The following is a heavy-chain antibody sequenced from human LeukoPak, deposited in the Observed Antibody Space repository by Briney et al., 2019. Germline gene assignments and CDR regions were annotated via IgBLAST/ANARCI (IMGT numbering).Heavy chain of an antibody. J-gene: IGHJ4*02. CDR3: ARDIYDSSGYYFSFDY. CDR2: ISYDGTNK. CDR1: GFTFSSYG. V-gene: IGHV3-30*03. Sequence: GRSLRLSCAVSGFTFSSYGMHWVRQAPGKGLEWMAVISYDGTNKYYADSVKGRFTISRDNSKNTLYLQMNSLRAEDTAVYYCARDIYDSSGYYFSFDYWGQGTLVTVSS. D-gene: IGHD3-22*01.